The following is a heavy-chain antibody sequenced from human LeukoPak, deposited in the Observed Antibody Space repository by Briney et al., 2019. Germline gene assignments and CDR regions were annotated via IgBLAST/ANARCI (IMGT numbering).Heavy chain of an antibody. CDR2: IYTSGST. J-gene: IGHJ6*02. Sequence: SETLSLTCTVSGGSISSYYWSWIRQPAGKGLEWIGRIYTSGSTNYNPSLKSRVTMPVDTSKNQFSLKLSSVTAADTAVYYCAGTKPHKNDYGDYGGYYYYGMDVWGQGTTVTVSS. V-gene: IGHV4-4*07. D-gene: IGHD4-17*01. CDR1: GGSISSYY. CDR3: AGTKPHKNDYGDYGGYYYYGMDV.